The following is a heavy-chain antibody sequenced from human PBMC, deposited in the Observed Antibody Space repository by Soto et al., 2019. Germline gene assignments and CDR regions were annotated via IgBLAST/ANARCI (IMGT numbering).Heavy chain of an antibody. D-gene: IGHD3-3*01. Sequence: QVQLQESGPGLVKPSETLSLTCTVSGGSISSYYWSWIRQPAGKGLEWIGRIYTSGSTNYNPSLKSRVIMAVDTSKNQFSLKLSSVAAADTAVYYCARDHPTYYDFWKTTYYYYGMDVWGQGTTVTVSS. CDR1: GGSISSYY. CDR3: ARDHPTYYDFWKTTYYYYGMDV. CDR2: IYTSGST. V-gene: IGHV4-4*07. J-gene: IGHJ6*02.